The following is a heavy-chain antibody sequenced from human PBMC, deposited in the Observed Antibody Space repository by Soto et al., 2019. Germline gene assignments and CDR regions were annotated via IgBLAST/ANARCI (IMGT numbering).Heavy chain of an antibody. CDR1: GDSVSSNSAA. V-gene: IGHV6-1*01. D-gene: IGHD3-10*01. CDR3: PKRKTPYGSGRERLDP. J-gene: IGHJ5*02. Sequence: PSQTLSLTCAISGDSVSSNSAAWNWIRQSPSRGLEWLGRTYYRSKWYNDYAVSVKSRITINPDTSKNQFSLQLNSVTPEDTAVYYFPKRKTPYGSGRERLDPWGQEPLVPSPQ. CDR2: TYYRSKWYN.